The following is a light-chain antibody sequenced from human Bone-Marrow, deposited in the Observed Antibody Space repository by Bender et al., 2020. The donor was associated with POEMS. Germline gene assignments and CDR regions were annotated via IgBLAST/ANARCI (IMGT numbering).Light chain of an antibody. J-gene: IGLJ1*01. CDR3: SSYTGSSPHYD. V-gene: IGLV2-14*03. Sequence: QSALTQPASVSGSPGQSITISCTGTRSDIGIYNYVSWYQQHPSKAPKLILYNVSNRPSGVSTRFSGSKSGNAASLTISRLQAEDEADYYCSSYTGSSPHYDVGTGTKVTVL. CDR1: RSDIGIYNY. CDR2: NVS.